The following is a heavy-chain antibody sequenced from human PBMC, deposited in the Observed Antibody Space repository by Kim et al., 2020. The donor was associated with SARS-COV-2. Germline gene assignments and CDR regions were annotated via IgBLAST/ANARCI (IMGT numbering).Heavy chain of an antibody. V-gene: IGHV1-46*01. Sequence: ASVKVSCKASGYTFTNYFIYWVRQAPGQGLEWMGIINPGGVSTSYAQKFQGRVTMTRDTSTSTVYMELSSLRSEDTAVYYCARRYCSSASCYSNWFDPCGQGTLVILSS. CDR1: GYTFTNYF. J-gene: IGHJ5*02. CDR2: INPGGVST. CDR3: ARRYCSSASCYSNWFDP. D-gene: IGHD2-2*01.